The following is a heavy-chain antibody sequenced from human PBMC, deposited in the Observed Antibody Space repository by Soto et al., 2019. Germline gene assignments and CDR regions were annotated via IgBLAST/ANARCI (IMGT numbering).Heavy chain of an antibody. Sequence: SETLSLTCTVSGGSISSGDYYWSWIRQPPGKGLEWIGYIYYSGSTYYNPSLKSRVTISVDTSKNQFSLKLSPVTAADTAVYYCARVIKGWFDPWGQGTLVTVSS. CDR3: ARVIKGWFDP. CDR1: GGSISSGDYY. CDR2: IYYSGST. J-gene: IGHJ5*02. V-gene: IGHV4-30-4*01.